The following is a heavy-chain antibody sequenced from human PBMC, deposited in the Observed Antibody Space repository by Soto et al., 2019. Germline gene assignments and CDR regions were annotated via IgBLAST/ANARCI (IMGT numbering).Heavy chain of an antibody. CDR1: GGTFSSYA. V-gene: IGHV1-69*12. Sequence: QVQLVQSGAEVKKPGSSVKVSCKASGGTFSSYAISWVRQAPGQGLEWMGGIIPIFGTANYAQKFQGRVTISADESSCVSYTELSSMSSEDTAVYYRARQGGHNYMVYWGQGTLVTVSS. J-gene: IGHJ4*02. D-gene: IGHD1-26*01. CDR3: ARQGGHNYMVY. CDR2: IIPIFGTA.